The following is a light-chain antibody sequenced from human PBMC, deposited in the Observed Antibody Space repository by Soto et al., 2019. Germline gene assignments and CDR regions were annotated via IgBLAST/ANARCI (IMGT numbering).Light chain of an antibody. CDR1: QSLLHSNGYNY. V-gene: IGKV2-28*01. CDR3: MQPLQSWT. Sequence: DIEMTRSPLSVAVTRGEPASNSCRSSQSLLHSNGYNYLDWYLQKPGXAPXLLIYLGSNRASGVPDRLSGSGSGTDFTLKISRVEAEDVGVYYCMQPLQSWTFGQGTKV. CDR2: LGS. J-gene: IGKJ1*01.